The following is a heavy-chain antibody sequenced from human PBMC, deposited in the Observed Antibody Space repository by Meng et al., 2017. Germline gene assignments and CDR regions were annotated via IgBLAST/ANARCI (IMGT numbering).Heavy chain of an antibody. CDR1: GYNFPDYW. D-gene: IGHD6-13*01. CDR3: ARDEDISAAGKLFGDY. CDR2: IDPKSGDT. Sequence: ASVKVSCKPSGYNFPDYWLHWVRRAPGQGLEWMGRIDPKSGDTHYAQRFQGRVTMTGDTSISTAYMELSGLRSDDTAMYYCARDEDISAAGKLFGDYWGQGNLVNRLL. J-gene: IGHJ4*02. V-gene: IGHV1-2*06.